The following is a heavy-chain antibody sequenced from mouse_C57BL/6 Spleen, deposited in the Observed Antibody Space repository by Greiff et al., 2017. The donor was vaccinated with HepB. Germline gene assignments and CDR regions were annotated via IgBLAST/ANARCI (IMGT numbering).Heavy chain of an antibody. CDR3: ARWGNYVDFDY. Sequence: VQLQQSGAELVKPGASVKMSCKASGYTFTSYWITWVKQRPGQGLEWIGDIYPGSGSTNYNEKFKSKATLTVDTSASTAYMQLSSRTSEDSAFYDCARWGNYVDFDYWGQGTTLTVSS. CDR1: GYTFTSYW. V-gene: IGHV1-55*01. J-gene: IGHJ2*01. D-gene: IGHD2-1*01. CDR2: IYPGSGST.